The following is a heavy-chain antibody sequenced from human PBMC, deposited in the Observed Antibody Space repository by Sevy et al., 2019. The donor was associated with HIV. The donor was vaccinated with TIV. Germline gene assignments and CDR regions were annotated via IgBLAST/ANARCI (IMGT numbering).Heavy chain of an antibody. Sequence: GESLKISCKVSGHTLTEISMHWVRQTPGRGLEWMGRFDPEDGETIYAQKFQGRITMTEDTSTDTAYLELSSLRSEDTAVYYCATAREYYEDNSGCFEYWGPGTLVTVSS. D-gene: IGHD3-22*01. V-gene: IGHV1-24*01. CDR1: GHTLTEIS. J-gene: IGHJ4*02. CDR3: ATAREYYEDNSGCFEY. CDR2: FDPEDGET.